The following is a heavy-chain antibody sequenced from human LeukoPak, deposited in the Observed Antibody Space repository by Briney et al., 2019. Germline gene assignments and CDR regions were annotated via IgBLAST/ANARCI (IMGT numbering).Heavy chain of an antibody. CDR3: AKDGGRYRFDY. CDR1: GFPFNVYN. V-gene: IGHV3-30*02. Sequence: PGGSLRLSCAAPGFPFNVYNIHWIRQGPGRGLEWVSFIRNDETEIHYADFAKGRFTISRDRSKNSVYLQMNSLRPDDTAVYYCAKDGGRYRFDYWGQGTMVTVSS. J-gene: IGHJ4*02. D-gene: IGHD3-16*02. CDR2: IRNDETEI.